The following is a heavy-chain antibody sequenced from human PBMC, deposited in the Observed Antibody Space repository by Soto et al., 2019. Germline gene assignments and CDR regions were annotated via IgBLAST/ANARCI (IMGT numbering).Heavy chain of an antibody. Sequence: EVQLVESGGGLVKPGGSLRLSCAASGFAFSSFTMNWVRQAPGKGLEWVSSISSSSSYIYYTDSLEGRFTISRDNAKNSLYLQMDSLRGEDTAVYYCARGGSYCSGATCYSFDYWGQGTLVTVSS. V-gene: IGHV3-21*01. CDR1: GFAFSSFT. CDR3: ARGGSYCSGATCYSFDY. J-gene: IGHJ4*02. CDR2: ISSSSSYI. D-gene: IGHD2-15*01.